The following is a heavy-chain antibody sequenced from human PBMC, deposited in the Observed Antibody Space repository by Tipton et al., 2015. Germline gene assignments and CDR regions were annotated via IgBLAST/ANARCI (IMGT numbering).Heavy chain of an antibody. Sequence: LRLSCTVSGGSVSSGSYYWSWIRQPPGKGLEWIGYIYYSGSTNYNPSLKSRVTISLDTSKNQFSLKLSSVTAADTAVYYCARDLEHGMDVWGQGTTVTVSS. D-gene: IGHD5-24*01. CDR3: ARDLEHGMDV. CDR1: GGSVSSGSYY. J-gene: IGHJ6*02. CDR2: IYYSGST. V-gene: IGHV4-61*01.